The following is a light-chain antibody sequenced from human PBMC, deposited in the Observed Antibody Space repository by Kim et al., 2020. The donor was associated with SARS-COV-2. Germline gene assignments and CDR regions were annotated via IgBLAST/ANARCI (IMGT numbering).Light chain of an antibody. CDR3: AAGDDNLNGVE. V-gene: IGLV1-44*01. Sequence: QSDTISCSGRVSNGGRNTVKCWRQFPGAAPKLLILVYNHRPSGVPARFSGSKSGTSSSLAISGLQSEDEADYYCAAGDDNLNGVEFGGGTQLTAL. CDR1: VSNGGRNT. CDR2: VYN. J-gene: IGLJ2*01.